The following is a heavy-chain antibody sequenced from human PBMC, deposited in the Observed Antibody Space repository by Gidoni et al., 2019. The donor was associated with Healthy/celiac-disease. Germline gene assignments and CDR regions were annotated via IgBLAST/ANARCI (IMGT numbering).Heavy chain of an antibody. Sequence: EVQLVESGGGLVQPGGSLRLSCAASGFTVSSNYMSWVRQAPGKGLEWVSVIYSGGSTYYADSVKGRFTISRDNSKNTLYLQMNSLRAEDTAVYYCARAPSVWDNWFDPWGQGTLVTVSS. CDR1: GFTVSSNY. CDR3: ARAPSVWDNWFDP. CDR2: IYSGGST. J-gene: IGHJ5*02. V-gene: IGHV3-66*01. D-gene: IGHD1-26*01.